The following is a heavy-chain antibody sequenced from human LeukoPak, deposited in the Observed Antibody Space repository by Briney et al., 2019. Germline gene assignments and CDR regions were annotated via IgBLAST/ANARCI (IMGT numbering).Heavy chain of an antibody. Sequence: GGSLRLSCAASGFTVSSNYMSWVRQALGRGLEWVSVIYSGGSTYYAGSVKGRFTISRDNSKNTLYLQMNSLRAEDTAVYYCAKHLAYSRQSPDYWGQGTLVTVSS. CDR2: IYSGGST. CDR3: AKHLAYSRQSPDY. V-gene: IGHV3-66*01. D-gene: IGHD6-13*01. CDR1: GFTVSSNY. J-gene: IGHJ4*02.